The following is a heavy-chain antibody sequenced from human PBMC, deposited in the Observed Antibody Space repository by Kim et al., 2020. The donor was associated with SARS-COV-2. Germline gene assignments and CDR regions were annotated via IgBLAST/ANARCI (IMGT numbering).Heavy chain of an antibody. D-gene: IGHD3-10*01. J-gene: IGHJ5*02. CDR3: ARHGRLMVRGVMGNWFDP. V-gene: IGHV4-39*01. Sequence: KSRVTISVDTSKNRFSLKLSSVTAADTAVYYCARHGRLMVRGVMGNWFDPWGQGTLVTVSS.